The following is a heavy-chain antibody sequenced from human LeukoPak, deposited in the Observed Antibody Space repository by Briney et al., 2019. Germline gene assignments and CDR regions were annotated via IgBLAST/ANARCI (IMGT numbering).Heavy chain of an antibody. J-gene: IGHJ6*02. CDR2: ISGSGGST. CDR1: GFTFSSYA. D-gene: IGHD3-9*01. V-gene: IGHV3-23*01. CDR3: ARDKTPPPLRYFDWLSLGGMDV. Sequence: GGSLRLSCAASGFTFSSYAMSWVRQAPGKGLEWVSAISGSGGSTYYADSVKGRFTISRDNSKNTLYLQMNSLRAEDTAVYYCARDKTPPPLRYFDWLSLGGMDVWGQGTTVTVSS.